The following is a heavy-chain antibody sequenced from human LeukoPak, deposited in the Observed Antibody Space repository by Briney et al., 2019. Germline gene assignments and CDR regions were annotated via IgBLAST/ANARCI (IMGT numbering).Heavy chain of an antibody. CDR2: MNPNSGNT. CDR3: AKSVGPGGSSYIWFDP. V-gene: IGHV1-8*01. J-gene: IGHJ5*02. CDR1: GYTFTNYD. Sequence: ASVKVSCKASGYTFTNYDINWVRQATGQGLEWMGWMNPNSGNTGYAQKFQGRVTMTRNTSISTAYMDLSSLKSEDTAVYYCAKSVGPGGSSYIWFDPWGQGTLVTVSS. D-gene: IGHD1-26*01.